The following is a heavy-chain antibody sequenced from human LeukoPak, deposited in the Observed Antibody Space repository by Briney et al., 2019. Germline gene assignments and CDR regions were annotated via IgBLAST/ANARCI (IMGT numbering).Heavy chain of an antibody. Sequence: GGPLRLSCAASGFSFSSYGMHWVRQAPGKGLEWVAFIRYDGSKKYYTDSVKGRFSISRDNSENILYLQMNSLRAEDTAVCYCATAAFIGSRQNYFYYMDVWGKGTTVTVSS. J-gene: IGHJ6*03. CDR3: ATAAFIGSRQNYFYYMDV. D-gene: IGHD3-10*01. V-gene: IGHV3-30*02. CDR2: IRYDGSKK. CDR1: GFSFSSYG.